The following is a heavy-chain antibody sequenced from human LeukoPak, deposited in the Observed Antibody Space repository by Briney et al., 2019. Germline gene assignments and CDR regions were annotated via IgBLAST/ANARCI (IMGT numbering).Heavy chain of an antibody. D-gene: IGHD3-22*01. CDR3: ARARGSGYYFVPVH. Sequence: GGSLRLSCAASGFTFSGSAMHWVRQAPGKGLEWVSGTNWNGDSTGYADSVKGRFTISRDNAKNSLYLQMNSLRAEDTAFYYCARARGSGYYFVPVHWGQGTLVTVSS. J-gene: IGHJ4*02. CDR1: GFTFSGSA. V-gene: IGHV3-20*04. CDR2: TNWNGDST.